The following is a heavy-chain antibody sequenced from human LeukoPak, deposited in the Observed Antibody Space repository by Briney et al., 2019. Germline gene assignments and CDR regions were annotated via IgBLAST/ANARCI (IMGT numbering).Heavy chain of an antibody. Sequence: SETLSLTCTVSGGSISSHYWSWIRQPPGKGLELIGYIYYSGSTNYNPSLKSRVTISVDTSKNQFSLKLSSVTAADTAVYYCAATSPHLLRYFDWLPGVIDYWGQGTLVTVSS. V-gene: IGHV4-59*11. CDR2: IYYSGST. J-gene: IGHJ4*02. CDR3: AATSPHLLRYFDWLPGVIDY. D-gene: IGHD3-9*01. CDR1: GGSISSHY.